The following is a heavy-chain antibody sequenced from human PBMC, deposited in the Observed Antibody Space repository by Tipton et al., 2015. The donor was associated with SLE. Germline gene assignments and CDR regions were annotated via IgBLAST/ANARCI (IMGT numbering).Heavy chain of an antibody. CDR3: ARESGSDAFDI. CDR2: INPNLGGT. V-gene: IGHV1-2*02. CDR1: GYSLPDYF. Sequence: QLVQSGPEVKKPGASVKVSCKASGYSLPDYFIHWVRQAPGQGFEWVGWINPNLGGTNYAQKFQGRVTMTRDTSVSTAFLELSSLRSDDTAVYYCARESGSDAFDIWGQETMVTVSS. D-gene: IGHD5-12*01. J-gene: IGHJ3*02.